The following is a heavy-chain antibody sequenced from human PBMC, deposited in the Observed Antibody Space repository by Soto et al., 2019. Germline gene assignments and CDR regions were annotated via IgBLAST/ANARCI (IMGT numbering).Heavy chain of an antibody. J-gene: IGHJ6*02. V-gene: IGHV4-30-4*01. CDR2: IYYSGST. D-gene: IGHD2-2*01. CDR1: GGSISSGDYY. Sequence: SETLSLTCTVSGGSISSGDYYWSWIRQPPGKGLEWIGYIYYSGSTYYNPSLKSRVTISVDTSKNQFSLKLSSVTAADTAVYYCARDIVVGDPDRYYYYGMDVWGQGTTVTVSS. CDR3: ARDIVVGDPDRYYYYGMDV.